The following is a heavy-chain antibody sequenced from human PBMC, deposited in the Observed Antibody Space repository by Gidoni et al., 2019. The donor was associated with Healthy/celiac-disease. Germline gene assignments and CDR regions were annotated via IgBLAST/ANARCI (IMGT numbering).Heavy chain of an antibody. CDR2: ISSSSSYI. J-gene: IGHJ3*02. CDR1: GFTFSSYS. V-gene: IGHV3-21*01. CDR3: ARDRVVVAAPDAFDI. Sequence: EVQLVESGGGLVKPGGSLRLSCAASGFTFSSYSMNWVRQAPGKGLEWVLSISSSSSYIYYADSVKGRFTISRDNAKNSLYLQMNSLRAEDTAVYYCARDRVVVAAPDAFDIWGQGTMVTVSS. D-gene: IGHD2-15*01.